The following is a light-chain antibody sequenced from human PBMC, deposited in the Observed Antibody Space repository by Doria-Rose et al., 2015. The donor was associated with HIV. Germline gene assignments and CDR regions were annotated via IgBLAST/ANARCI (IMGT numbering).Light chain of an antibody. CDR3: QRYGTSRGT. V-gene: IGKV3-20*01. CDR2: DAS. CDR1: QRVKSSY. Sequence: EIVLTQSPGTLSLSPGERATLSCRASQRVKSSYLAWYQQKPGQAPRLLIYDASTRATGIPDRSSGSGSGTDFTLTISRLEPEDVAVYYCQRYGTSRGTFGQGTRLEIK. J-gene: IGKJ5*01.